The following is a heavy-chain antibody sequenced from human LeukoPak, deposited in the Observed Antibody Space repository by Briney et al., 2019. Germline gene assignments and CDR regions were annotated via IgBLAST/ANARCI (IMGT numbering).Heavy chain of an antibody. D-gene: IGHD3-10*01. CDR3: ASVYYGSGSHIDY. V-gene: IGHV4-61*02. CDR1: GGSISSGSYY. J-gene: IGHJ4*02. Sequence: SETLSLTCTVSGGSISSGSYYWSWIRQPAGKGLEWIGRIYTSGSTNYNPSLKSRVTISVDTSKNQFSLKLSSVTAADTAVYYCASVYYGSGSHIDYWGQGTLVTVSS. CDR2: IYTSGST.